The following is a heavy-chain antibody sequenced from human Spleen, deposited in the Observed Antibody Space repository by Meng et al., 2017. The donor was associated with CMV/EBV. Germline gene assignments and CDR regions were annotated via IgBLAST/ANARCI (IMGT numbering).Heavy chain of an antibody. D-gene: IGHD5-18*01. Sequence: GGSLRLSCAASGFTFSTYWMSWVRQAPGKGLEWVANIKQDGRDKYYVDSVKGRFIISRDNDKKTMSLQMNSLRVEDTAVYYCAKGFYTPMGEGLNFAQWGQGTMVTVSS. CDR1: GFTFSTYW. V-gene: IGHV3-7*01. J-gene: IGHJ4*02. CDR3: AKGFYTPMGEGLNFAQ. CDR2: IKQDGRDK.